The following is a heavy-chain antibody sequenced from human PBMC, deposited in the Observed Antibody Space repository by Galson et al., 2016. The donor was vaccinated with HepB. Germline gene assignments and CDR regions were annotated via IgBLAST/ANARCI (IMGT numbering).Heavy chain of an antibody. CDR2: IFYTGTT. J-gene: IGHJ3*01. D-gene: IGHD3/OR15-3a*01. V-gene: IGHV4-39*01. Sequence: AWIRRPPGKGLEWIGSIFYTGTTYYNPSLQNRVTISVVTSKDQFSLQLSSVTAADTAVYYCARQQRAGLVNFWGQGTMVTVSS. CDR3: ARQQRAGLVNF.